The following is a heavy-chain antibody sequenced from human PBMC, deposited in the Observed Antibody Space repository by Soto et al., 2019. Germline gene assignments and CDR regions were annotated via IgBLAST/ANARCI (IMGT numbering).Heavy chain of an antibody. CDR3: ARDRGDGSSWYGGYFQH. Sequence: GGSLRLSCAASGFTFRDYYMSWIRQAPGKGLEWVSYISSSGSTIYYADSVKGRFTISRDNAKNTLYLQMNSLRAEDTAVYYCARDRGDGSSWYGGYFQHWGQGTLVTVSS. CDR2: ISSSGSTI. CDR1: GFTFRDYY. J-gene: IGHJ1*01. V-gene: IGHV3-11*04. D-gene: IGHD6-13*01.